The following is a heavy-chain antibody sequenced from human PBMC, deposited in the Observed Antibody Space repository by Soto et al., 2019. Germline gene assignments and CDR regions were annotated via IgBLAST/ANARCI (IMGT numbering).Heavy chain of an antibody. CDR1: GFTFSSYG. V-gene: IGHV3-30*03. D-gene: IGHD1-26*01. CDR2: ISYDGSNK. J-gene: IGHJ4*02. CDR3: ARGGSYPQD. Sequence: QVQLVESGGGVVQPGRSLRLSCAASGFTFSSYGMHWVRQAPGKGLEWVAVISYDGSNKYYADSVKGRFTISRDNSKNTLYLQMNSRRAEDTAVYYCARGGSYPQDWGQGTLVTVSS.